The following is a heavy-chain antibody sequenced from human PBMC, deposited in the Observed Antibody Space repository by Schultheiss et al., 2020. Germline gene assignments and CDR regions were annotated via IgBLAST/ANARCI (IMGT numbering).Heavy chain of an antibody. V-gene: IGHV4-59*12. D-gene: IGHD2-2*01. J-gene: IGHJ5*02. Sequence: SETLSLTCTVSGDSISDNYWNWIRQPPGKGLEWIGYIYYSGSTNYNPSLKSRVTMSVDTSKNQFSLKLSSVTAADTAVYYCARATLVVPAATWFDPWGQGTLVTVSS. CDR1: GDSISDNY. CDR3: ARATLVVPAATWFDP. CDR2: IYYSGST.